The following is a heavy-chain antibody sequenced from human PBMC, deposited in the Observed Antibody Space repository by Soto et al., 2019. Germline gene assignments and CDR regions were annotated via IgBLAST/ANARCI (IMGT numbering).Heavy chain of an antibody. CDR2: INPNGGST. V-gene: IGHV1-46*01. CDR3: ARDGGCDGVDCNNLFDP. J-gene: IGHJ5*02. Sequence: ASVKVSCKAPADTFTSYYIHWVRQAPGHGLEWMGIINPNGGSTRFAQTFQCRITMTTDTSTSTVYMELRSLRAEDTAVYYCARDGGCDGVDCNNLFDPWGQGTLVTVSS. CDR1: ADTFTSYY. D-gene: IGHD2-21*01.